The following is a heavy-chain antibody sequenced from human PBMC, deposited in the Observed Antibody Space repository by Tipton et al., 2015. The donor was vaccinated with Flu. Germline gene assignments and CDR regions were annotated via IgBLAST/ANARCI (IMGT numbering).Heavy chain of an antibody. V-gene: IGHV4-61*02. CDR3: SRETPSTYYYYFDS. CDR1: GGSITGGNFY. J-gene: IGHJ4*02. Sequence: TLFLTCTVSGGSITGGNFYWSWIRQPAGKGLEWIGRIYDNGSTQYNSSLKSRVTLSLDTSKNQFSLKLTSVTAADTAVYYCSRETPSTYYYYFDSWGQGTRATVSS. D-gene: IGHD3-10*01. CDR2: IYDNGST.